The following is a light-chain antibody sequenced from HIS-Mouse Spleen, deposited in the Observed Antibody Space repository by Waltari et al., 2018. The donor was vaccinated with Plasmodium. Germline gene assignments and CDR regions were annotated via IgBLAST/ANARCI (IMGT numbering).Light chain of an antibody. CDR3: QQYNNWPAWT. J-gene: IGKJ1*01. CDR2: GAS. Sequence: EIVMTQSPATLSVSPGERATLPCRASQSVSSNLAWYQQKPGQAPRILIYGASTRATGIPARFSGSGSGTEFTLTISSLQSEDFAVYYCQQYNNWPAWTFGQGTKVEIK. CDR1: QSVSSN. V-gene: IGKV3-15*01.